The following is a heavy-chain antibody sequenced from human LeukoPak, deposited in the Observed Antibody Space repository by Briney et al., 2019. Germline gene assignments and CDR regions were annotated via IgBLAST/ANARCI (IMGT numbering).Heavy chain of an antibody. Sequence: ETLSLTCSVSGGSISPYYWSWVRQAPGKGLEWVSGISGSGGSTYYADSVKGRFTISRDNSKNTLYLQMNSLRAEDTAVYYCAKETGYSGYDYGDYWGQGTLVTVSS. J-gene: IGHJ4*02. CDR3: AKETGYSGYDYGDY. V-gene: IGHV3-23*01. D-gene: IGHD5-12*01. CDR2: ISGSGGST. CDR1: GGSISPYY.